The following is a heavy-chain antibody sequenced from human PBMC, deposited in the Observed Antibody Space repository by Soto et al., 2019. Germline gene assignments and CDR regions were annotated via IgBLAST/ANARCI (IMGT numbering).Heavy chain of an antibody. V-gene: IGHV4-34*01. J-gene: IGHJ4*02. CDR2: INHSGST. CDR1: GGSFSGYY. D-gene: IGHD2-21*02. Sequence: LSLTCAVYGGSFSGYYWSWIRQPPGKGLEWIGEINHSGSTNYNPSLKSRVTISVDTSKNQFSLKLSSVTAADTAVYYCARSGGDLIFDYWGQGTLVTVSS. CDR3: ARSGGDLIFDY.